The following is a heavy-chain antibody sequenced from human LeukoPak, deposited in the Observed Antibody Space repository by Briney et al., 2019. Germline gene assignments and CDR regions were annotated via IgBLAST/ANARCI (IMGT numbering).Heavy chain of an antibody. CDR2: VYHSGST. CDR3: ATYYDSSGYRFDY. D-gene: IGHD3-22*01. V-gene: IGHV4-4*02. Sequence: SETLSLTCAVSGGSISSSNWWSWIRQPPGKGLEWIGEVYHSGSTNYNPSLKSRVTMSVDKSKNQFSLNLNSVTAADTAVYYCATYYDSSGYRFDYWGQGTLVTVSS. CDR1: GGSISSSNW. J-gene: IGHJ4*02.